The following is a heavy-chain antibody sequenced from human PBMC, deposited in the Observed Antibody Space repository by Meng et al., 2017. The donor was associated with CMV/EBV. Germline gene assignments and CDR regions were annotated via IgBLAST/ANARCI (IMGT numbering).Heavy chain of an antibody. V-gene: IGHV1-2*02. Sequence: ASAKVSCKASGYTFTGYYMHWVRQAPGQGLEWMGWINPNSGGTNYAQKFQGRVTMTRDTSISTAYMELSRLRSDDTAVYYCARAGQRSYSSSWLYYYGMDVWGQGTTVTVSS. CDR2: INPNSGGT. J-gene: IGHJ6*02. D-gene: IGHD6-13*01. CDR1: GYTFTGYY. CDR3: ARAGQRSYSSSWLYYYGMDV.